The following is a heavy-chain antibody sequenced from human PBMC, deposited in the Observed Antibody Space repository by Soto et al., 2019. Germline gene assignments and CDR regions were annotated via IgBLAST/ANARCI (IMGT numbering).Heavy chain of an antibody. CDR2: ISSSTTTI. Sequence: EVQLVESGGALVQPGGSLRLSCAASGFTFSIYSMNWVRQAPGKGLEWISYISSSTTTIYYADSVRGRFTISRDSAKLYLQMNRLRAEDTAVYYCARAGARPGGGSDYLGQGTLVTVSS. V-gene: IGHV3-48*01. CDR3: ARAGARPGGGSDY. D-gene: IGHD5-12*01. J-gene: IGHJ4*02. CDR1: GFTFSIYS.